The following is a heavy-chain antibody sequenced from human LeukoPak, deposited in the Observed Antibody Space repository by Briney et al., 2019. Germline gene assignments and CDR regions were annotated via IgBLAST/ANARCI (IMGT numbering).Heavy chain of an antibody. CDR2: INSDGSST. J-gene: IGHJ4*02. CDR1: GFTFSSYW. Sequence: PGWSLRLSCAASGFTFSSYWMHWVRQAPGEGLVWVSRINSDGSSTSYADSVKGRFTISRDNAKNTLYLQMNSLRAEDTAVYYCARAAGGDYWGQGALVTVSS. D-gene: IGHD4-23*01. CDR3: ARAAGGDY. V-gene: IGHV3-74*01.